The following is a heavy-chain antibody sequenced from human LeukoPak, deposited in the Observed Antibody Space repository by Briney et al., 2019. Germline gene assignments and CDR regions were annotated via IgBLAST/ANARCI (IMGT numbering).Heavy chain of an antibody. J-gene: IGHJ4*02. CDR3: ARHVAYGQVDY. V-gene: IGHV4-34*01. CDR2: INHSGST. CDR1: GGSFSGYY. Sequence: PSETLSLTCAAYGGSFSGYYWSWIRQPPGKGLEWIGEINHSGSTNYNPSLKSRVTISVDTSKNQFSLKLSSVTAADTAVYYCARHVAYGQVDYWGQGTLVTVSS. D-gene: IGHD3-16*01.